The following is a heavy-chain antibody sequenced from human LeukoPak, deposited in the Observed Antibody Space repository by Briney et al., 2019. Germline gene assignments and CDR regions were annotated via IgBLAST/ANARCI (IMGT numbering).Heavy chain of an antibody. D-gene: IGHD5/OR15-5a*01. J-gene: IGHJ4*02. V-gene: IGHV3-23*01. CDR2: ISSSGGST. CDR1: GFIFSTYT. CDR3: AKAAVYHDSCPDS. Sequence: GGSLRLSCAASGFIFSTYTMNWVCQAPGKGLEGVSSISSSGGSTYYADSVKGRFTISRDNSKNTLYVQVNSLRAEDTAVYYCAKAAVYHDSCPDSWGQGTLVTVSS.